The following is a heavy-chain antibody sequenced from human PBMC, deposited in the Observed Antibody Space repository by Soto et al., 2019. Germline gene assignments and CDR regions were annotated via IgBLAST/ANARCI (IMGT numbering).Heavy chain of an antibody. J-gene: IGHJ6*02. CDR2: ILNDGSNR. CDR1: EFTFSNYG. CDR3: ARDDEYSGNGMDV. V-gene: IGHV3-33*01. D-gene: IGHD3-10*01. Sequence: QVQLVESGGGVVQPGRSLRLSCAASEFTFSNYGMHWVRQAPGKGLEWVAVILNDGSNRYHEDSVKDRFTISRDNSKNTLYLQMNSLRAEDTAVYYCARDDEYSGNGMDVWGQGTRVTVS.